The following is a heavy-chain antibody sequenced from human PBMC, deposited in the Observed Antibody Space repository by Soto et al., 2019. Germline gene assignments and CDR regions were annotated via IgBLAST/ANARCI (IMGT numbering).Heavy chain of an antibody. J-gene: IGHJ4*02. Sequence: ASVKVSCKASGYTFTNYAMHWVRQAPGQRLEWMGWINAGNGNTKYSEKFQGRVTITRDTSARTAYMELSSLRPEDTAVYYCASDLCGYIHGFARYWGAGTLVTVSS. CDR3: ASDLCGYIHGFARY. D-gene: IGHD6-25*01. CDR2: INAGNGNT. CDR1: GYTFTNYA. V-gene: IGHV1-3*01.